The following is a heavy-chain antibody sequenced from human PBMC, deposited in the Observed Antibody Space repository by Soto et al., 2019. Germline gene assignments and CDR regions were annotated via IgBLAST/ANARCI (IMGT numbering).Heavy chain of an antibody. Sequence: DVQLVESGGGLVQPGGSLRLSCAASGFTFIDYWMHWVRQAPGKGLVWVSRIKADGSSTNYADSVKGRFTISRDNAKNTLYLQINSLRAEDTAVYYCERGIRGYYGVDVWGQGTTVTVSS. J-gene: IGHJ6*02. CDR3: ERGIRGYYGVDV. D-gene: IGHD3-10*01. V-gene: IGHV3-74*01. CDR1: GFTFIDYW. CDR2: IKADGSST.